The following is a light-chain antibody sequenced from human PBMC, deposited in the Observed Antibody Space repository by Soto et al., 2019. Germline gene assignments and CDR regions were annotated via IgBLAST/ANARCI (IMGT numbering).Light chain of an antibody. Sequence: DIQMTQSPSSLSASVGDRVTITCRASQNIGVYLNWYQKKPGKAPKLLIHAASSLHSGVPSTFSGSGSGTDFSLTISSLQPEDFATYYCHQTAANPLTFAQVTKVEIK. CDR3: HQTAANPLT. J-gene: IGKJ1*01. CDR1: QNIGVY. CDR2: AAS. V-gene: IGKV1-39*01.